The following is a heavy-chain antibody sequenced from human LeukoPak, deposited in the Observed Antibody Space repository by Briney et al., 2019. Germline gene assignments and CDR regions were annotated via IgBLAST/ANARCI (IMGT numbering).Heavy chain of an antibody. CDR2: IRSKGYGGTT. D-gene: IGHD6-19*01. J-gene: IGHJ4*02. CDR3: TRTNGFSSGWYLDY. Sequence: GGSLRLSCTASGFTFGDYGMSWLRQAPGKGLEWVAFIRSKGYGGTTEYAASVKGRFSISRDESKSIAFLQMNSLRTEDTAVYYCTRTNGFSSGWYLDYWGQGTLVTVSS. CDR1: GFTFGDYG. V-gene: IGHV3-49*03.